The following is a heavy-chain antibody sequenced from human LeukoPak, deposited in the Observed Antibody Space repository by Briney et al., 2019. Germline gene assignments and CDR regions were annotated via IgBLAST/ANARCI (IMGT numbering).Heavy chain of an antibody. D-gene: IGHD2-21*02. V-gene: IGHV3-30*04. CDR1: GFTFSSYA. CDR2: ISYDGGNK. J-gene: IGHJ4*02. CDR3: ARDPVTAIGYFDY. Sequence: GRSLRLSCAASGFTFSSYAMHWVRQAPGKGLEWVAVISYDGGNKYYADSVKGRFTISRDNSKNTLYLQMNSLRAEDTAVYYCARDPVTAIGYFDYWGQGTLVTVSS.